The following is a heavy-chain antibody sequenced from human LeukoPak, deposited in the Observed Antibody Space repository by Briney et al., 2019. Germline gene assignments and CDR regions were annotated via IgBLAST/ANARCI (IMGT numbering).Heavy chain of an antibody. CDR1: GYTFTSYY. D-gene: IGHD4/OR15-4a*01. CDR2: INPSGGST. V-gene: IGHV1-46*01. CDR3: ARATMGGDAFDI. Sequence: ASVKVSCKASGYTFTSYYMHWVRQAPGQGLEWMGIINPSGGSTSYAQKFPGRVTMTRDMSATTVYMELSSLRSEDMAVYYCARATMGGDAFDIWGQGTMVTVSS. J-gene: IGHJ3*02.